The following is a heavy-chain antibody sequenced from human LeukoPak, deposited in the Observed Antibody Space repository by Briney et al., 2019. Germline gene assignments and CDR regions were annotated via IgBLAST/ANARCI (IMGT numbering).Heavy chain of an antibody. Sequence: GGSLRLSCAASGFTFSNAWMSWVRQAPGKGLEWVSFIQYDGSRKNYVGSVKGRFTISRDNSKNTLYLQMFSLRPEDTAVYFCAKDLILWGQGTVVTVSS. CDR1: GFTFSNAW. J-gene: IGHJ3*01. CDR2: IQYDGSRK. CDR3: AKDLIL. V-gene: IGHV3-30*02.